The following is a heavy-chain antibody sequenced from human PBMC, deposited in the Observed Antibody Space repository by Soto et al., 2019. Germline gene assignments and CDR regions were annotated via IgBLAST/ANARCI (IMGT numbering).Heavy chain of an antibody. CDR2: IHSSGSS. D-gene: IGHD6-13*01. V-gene: IGHV4-59*08. CDR1: GASISSYY. CDR3: ARLHYSSSWSLNDY. Sequence: SETLSLTCTVSGASISSYYWTWIRQSPGKGLEWIGWIHSSGSSDYNPSLKSRVTMSLDTSNNQLSLRLSSATAADTAVYYCARLHYSSSWSLNDYWGQGTLVTVSS. J-gene: IGHJ4*02.